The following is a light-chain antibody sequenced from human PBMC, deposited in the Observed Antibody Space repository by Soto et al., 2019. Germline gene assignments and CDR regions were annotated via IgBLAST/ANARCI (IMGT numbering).Light chain of an antibody. Sequence: DIQMTQSPSSLSASVGDRVTITCQASQDISNYLNWYQQKPGKAPKLLIYDASNLETGVPSRFSGSGSGTDFTFTISSLQPEDIATYYCHQYDNLPLTVGQGTRLEIK. V-gene: IGKV1-33*01. J-gene: IGKJ5*01. CDR1: QDISNY. CDR3: HQYDNLPLT. CDR2: DAS.